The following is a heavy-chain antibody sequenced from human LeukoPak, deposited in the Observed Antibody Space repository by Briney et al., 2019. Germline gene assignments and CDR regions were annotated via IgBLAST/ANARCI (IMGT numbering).Heavy chain of an antibody. CDR3: ATLSGSYVSPDY. CDR1: GYTFTGYY. D-gene: IGHD1-26*01. V-gene: IGHV1-2*06. J-gene: IGHJ4*02. Sequence: ASVKVSCKASGYTFTGYYMHWVRQAPGQGLEWMGRINPNSGGTNYAQKFQGRVTMTRDTSISTAYMELSRLRSDDTAVYYCATLSGSYVSPDYWGQGTLVTVSS. CDR2: INPNSGGT.